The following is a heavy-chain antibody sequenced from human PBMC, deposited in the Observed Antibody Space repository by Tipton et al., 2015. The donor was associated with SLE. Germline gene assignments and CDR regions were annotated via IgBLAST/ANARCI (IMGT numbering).Heavy chain of an antibody. CDR1: GFTFSNYG. CDR3: AREGLSGYEQGRDY. D-gene: IGHD5-12*01. CDR2: IRYDGSNK. J-gene: IGHJ4*02. Sequence: RSLRLSCAASGFTFSNYGMHWVRQAPGKGLEWVAVIRYDGSNKYYADSVKGRFTISRDNSKNTLYLQMNSLRAEDTAVYYCAREGLSGYEQGRDYWGQGTLVTVSS. V-gene: IGHV3-33*01.